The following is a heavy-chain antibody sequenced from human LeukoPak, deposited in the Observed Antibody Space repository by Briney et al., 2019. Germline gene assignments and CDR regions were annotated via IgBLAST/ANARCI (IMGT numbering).Heavy chain of an antibody. CDR3: ARDHDLYYYDSSGLDLGWYFDL. V-gene: IGHV1-69*04. D-gene: IGHD3-22*01. J-gene: IGHJ2*01. CDR1: GGTFSSYA. CDR2: IIPILGIA. Sequence: ASVKVSCKASGGTFSSYAISWVRQAPGQGLEWMGRIIPILGIANYAQKFQGRVTITADKSTSTAYMELSSLRSEDTAVYYCARDHDLYYYDSSGLDLGWYFDLWGRGTLVTVSS.